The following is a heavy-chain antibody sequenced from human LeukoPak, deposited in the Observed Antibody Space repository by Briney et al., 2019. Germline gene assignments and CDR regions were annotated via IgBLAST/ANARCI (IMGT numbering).Heavy chain of an antibody. Sequence: SGGSLRLSCAASGSTFSSYGMHWVRQAPGKGLEWVAVIWYDGSTKYHADSVKGRFTISRDNSKNTVYLQMDSLRAEDTAVYYCAKQGSTYYLDYWGQGTLVTVSS. J-gene: IGHJ4*02. CDR1: GSTFSSYG. CDR2: IWYDGSTK. D-gene: IGHD1-1*01. CDR3: AKQGSTYYLDY. V-gene: IGHV3-33*06.